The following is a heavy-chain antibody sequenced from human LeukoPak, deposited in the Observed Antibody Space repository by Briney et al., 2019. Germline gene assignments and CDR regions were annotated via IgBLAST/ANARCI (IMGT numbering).Heavy chain of an antibody. D-gene: IGHD3-22*01. CDR1: GYTFTSYG. CDR2: ISAYNGNT. J-gene: IGHJ4*02. Sequence: ASVKVSCKASGYTFTSYGISWVRQAPGQGLEWMGWISAYNGNTNYAQKFQGRVTMTEDTSTDTAYMELSSLRSEDTAVYYCATDQRRGYYYAAWGQGTLVTVSS. V-gene: IGHV1-18*01. CDR3: ATDQRRGYYYAA.